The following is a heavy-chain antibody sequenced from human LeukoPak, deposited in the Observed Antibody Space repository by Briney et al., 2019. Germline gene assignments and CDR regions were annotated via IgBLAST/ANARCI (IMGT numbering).Heavy chain of an antibody. V-gene: IGHV3-7*01. CDR1: GFNFRTSW. CDR2: IKYDGTVK. D-gene: IGHD6-13*01. CDR3: ARDPDSSSFDY. Sequence: GGSLRLSCTASGFNFRTSWMSWVRQSPGKGLEFLANIKYDGTVKNYVDSVKGRFTISRDNPKNSLYLQMDGPRAEDTAVYYCARDPDSSSFDYWGQGALVTVSS. J-gene: IGHJ4*02.